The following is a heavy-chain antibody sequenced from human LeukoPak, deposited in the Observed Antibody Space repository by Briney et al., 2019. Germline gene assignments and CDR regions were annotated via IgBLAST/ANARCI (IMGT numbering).Heavy chain of an antibody. D-gene: IGHD3-3*01. V-gene: IGHV4-34*01. J-gene: IGHJ4*02. CDR3: ARGKNQRITIFGVVNRGFDY. Sequence: GSLRLSCTASGFTFSDLYMTWIRQVPGKGLEWIGEVNHSGSTNYNPSLKSRVTISVDTSKNQFSLKLSSVTAADTAVYYCARGKNQRITIFGVVNRGFDYWGQGTLVTVSS. CDR1: GFTFSDLY. CDR2: VNHSGST.